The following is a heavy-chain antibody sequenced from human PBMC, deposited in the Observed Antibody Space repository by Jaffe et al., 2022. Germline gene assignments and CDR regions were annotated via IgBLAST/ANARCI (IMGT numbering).Heavy chain of an antibody. CDR1: GFTFSNAW. CDR2: IKSKTDGGTT. J-gene: IGHJ4*02. Sequence: EVQLVESGGGLVKPGGSLRLSCAASGFTFSNAWMSWVRQAPGKGLEWVGRIKSKTDGGTTDYAAPVKGRFTISRDDSKNTLYLQMNSLKTEDTAVYYCTTPVMRYNWNYDDYWGQGTLVTVSS. V-gene: IGHV3-15*01. D-gene: IGHD1-7*01. CDR3: TTPVMRYNWNYDDY.